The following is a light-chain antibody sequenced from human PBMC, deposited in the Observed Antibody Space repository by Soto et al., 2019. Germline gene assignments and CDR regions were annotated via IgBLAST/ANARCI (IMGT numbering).Light chain of an antibody. J-gene: IGLJ1*01. Sequence: QSVLTQPPSLSGAPGQRVTISCTGSSSNIGAGYDVHWYQQLPGTAPKLLIYGNSNRPSGVPDRFSGSKSGTSASLAITGIQAEDEADYYCQSYDSSLSGFYVFGTGTKLTVL. CDR1: SSNIGAGYD. V-gene: IGLV1-40*01. CDR3: QSYDSSLSGFYV. CDR2: GNS.